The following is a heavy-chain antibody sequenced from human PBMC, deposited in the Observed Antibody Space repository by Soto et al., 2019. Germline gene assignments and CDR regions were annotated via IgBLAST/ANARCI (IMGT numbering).Heavy chain of an antibody. CDR3: ARRGSGYDREHYAMDV. J-gene: IGHJ6*02. D-gene: IGHD3-3*01. Sequence: ASVKVSCKASGYTFTSYGISWVRQAPGQGLEWMGWISAYNGNTNYAQKLQGRVTMTTDTSTSTAYMELRSLRSDDTAVYYCARRGSGYDREHYAMDVWGQGTTVTVSS. CDR2: ISAYNGNT. V-gene: IGHV1-18*04. CDR1: GYTFTSYG.